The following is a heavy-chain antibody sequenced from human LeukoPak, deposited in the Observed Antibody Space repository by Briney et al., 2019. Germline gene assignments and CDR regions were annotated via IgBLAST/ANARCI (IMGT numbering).Heavy chain of an antibody. CDR3: ARSPMVRGSKSWFDP. CDR1: GGSFSGYY. V-gene: IGHV4-34*01. Sequence: SETLSLTCAVYGGSFSGYYWSWIRQPPGKGLEWIGEINHSGSTNYNPSLKSRVTISVDTSKNQFSLKLSSVTAADTAVYYCARSPMVRGSKSWFDPWGQGTLVTVSS. CDR2: INHSGST. D-gene: IGHD3-10*01. J-gene: IGHJ5*02.